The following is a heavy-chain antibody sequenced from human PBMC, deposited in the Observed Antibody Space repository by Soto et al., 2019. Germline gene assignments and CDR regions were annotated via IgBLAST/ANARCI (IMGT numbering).Heavy chain of an antibody. Sequence: PSETLSLTCAVSGGSIISGGYSWSWIRQPPGKGLEWIGYIYHSGSTYYNPSLKSRVTISVDRSKNQFSLKLSSVTAADTAVYYCARVPGRWGQGTLVTVSS. V-gene: IGHV4-30-2*01. CDR2: IYHSGST. D-gene: IGHD2-2*01. CDR1: GGSIISGGYS. J-gene: IGHJ4*02. CDR3: ARVPGR.